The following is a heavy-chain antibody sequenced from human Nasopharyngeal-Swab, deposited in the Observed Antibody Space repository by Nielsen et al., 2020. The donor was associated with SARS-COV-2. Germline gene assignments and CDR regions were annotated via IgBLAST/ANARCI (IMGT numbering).Heavy chain of an antibody. CDR3: AKANYDYVWGCYSDY. V-gene: IGHV3-9*01. CDR2: ISWNSGSI. CDR1: GFTFDDYA. J-gene: IGHJ4*02. Sequence: SLKISCAASGFTFDDYAMHWVRQAPGKGLEWVSGISWNSGSIGYADSVKGRFTISRDNAKNSLYLQMNSLRAEDTALYYCAKANYDYVWGCYSDYWGQGTLVTVS. D-gene: IGHD3-16*01.